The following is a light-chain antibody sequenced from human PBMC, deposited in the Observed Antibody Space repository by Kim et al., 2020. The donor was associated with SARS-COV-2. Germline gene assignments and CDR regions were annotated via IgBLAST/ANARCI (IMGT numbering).Light chain of an antibody. V-gene: IGLV2-8*01. CDR1: RSDVGGYNY. CDR3: SSYPGSNNLGV. Sequence: QSVIISGTGTRSDVGGYNYVSWYQHHPGKAPKLMIYDVSKRPSGVPDRFSGSKSGHTASLTVSGLQAEDEADYYCSSYPGSNNLGVFGGGTKLTVL. J-gene: IGLJ3*02. CDR2: DVS.